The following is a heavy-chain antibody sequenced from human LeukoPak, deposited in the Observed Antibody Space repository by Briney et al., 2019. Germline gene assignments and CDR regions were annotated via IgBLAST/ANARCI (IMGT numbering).Heavy chain of an antibody. CDR2: ISAYNGNT. CDR1: GYTFTSYG. J-gene: IGHJ5*02. CDR3: ARVSPTYCGGDCSPRWFDP. Sequence: GASVKVSCKASGYTFTSYGISWVRQAPGQGLEWMGWISAYNGNTNYAQKLQGRVTMTTDTSTSTAYMELRSLRSDDTAVYYCARVSPTYCGGDCSPRWFDPWGQGTLVTVSS. D-gene: IGHD2-21*02. V-gene: IGHV1-18*01.